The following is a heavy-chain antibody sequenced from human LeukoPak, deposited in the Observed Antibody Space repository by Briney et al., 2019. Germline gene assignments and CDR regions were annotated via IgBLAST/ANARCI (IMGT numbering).Heavy chain of an antibody. CDR1: GFTFSSYS. V-gene: IGHV3-48*01. Sequence: PGGSLRLSCAASGFTFSSYSMNWVRQAPGKGLEWVSYISGSSSTIYYADSVKGRFTISRDNAKNTLYLQMNSLRAEDTAVYYCAKGPPTSSGLDYWGQGTLVTVSS. J-gene: IGHJ4*02. CDR2: ISGSSSTI. D-gene: IGHD6-19*01. CDR3: AKGPPTSSGLDY.